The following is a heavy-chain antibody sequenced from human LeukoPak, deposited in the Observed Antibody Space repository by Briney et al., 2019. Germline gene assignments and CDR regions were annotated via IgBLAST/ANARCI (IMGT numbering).Heavy chain of an antibody. D-gene: IGHD1-26*01. CDR1: GYTFTNYA. CDR3: ARDPSLKRELTGYYYYMDV. J-gene: IGHJ6*03. Sequence: ASVKVSCKASGYTFTNYAISWVRQAPGQGLEWMGWINPNSGGTNYAQKFQGRVTMTRDTSISTAYMELSRLRSDDTAVYYCARDPSLKRELTGYYYYMDVWGKGTTVTVSS. CDR2: INPNSGGT. V-gene: IGHV1-2*02.